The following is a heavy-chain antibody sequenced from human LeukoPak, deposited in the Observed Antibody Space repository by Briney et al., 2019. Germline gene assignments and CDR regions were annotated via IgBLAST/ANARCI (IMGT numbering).Heavy chain of an antibody. CDR1: GFTLSSYA. Sequence: PGGSLRLSCAASGFTLSSYAMSWVRQAPGKGLEWVSAISDSGNTYHADSVKGRFTISRDNAKNSLYLQMNSLRAEDTAVYYCARGSYYDFWSGYWGGYYFDYWGQGTLVTVSS. V-gene: IGHV3-23*01. CDR3: ARGSYYDFWSGYWGGYYFDY. CDR2: ISDSGNT. D-gene: IGHD3-3*01. J-gene: IGHJ4*02.